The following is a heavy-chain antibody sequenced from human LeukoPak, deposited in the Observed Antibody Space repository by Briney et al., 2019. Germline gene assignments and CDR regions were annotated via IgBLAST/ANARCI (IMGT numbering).Heavy chain of an antibody. Sequence: KPSETLSLTCTVSGGSISSSYWSWIRQPPGKGLEWIGYIYYSGSTNYNPSLKSRVTISVDTSKNQFSLKLTSVTAADTAVYYCTRGDSFDYWGRGTLVTVSS. CDR3: TRGDSFDY. V-gene: IGHV4-59*01. CDR2: IYYSGST. J-gene: IGHJ4*02. CDR1: GGSISSSY.